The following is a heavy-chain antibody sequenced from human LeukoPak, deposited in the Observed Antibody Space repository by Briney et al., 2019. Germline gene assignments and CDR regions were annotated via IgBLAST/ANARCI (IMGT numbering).Heavy chain of an antibody. CDR1: GFTFSSYS. CDR3: ARAPAYYDFWSGYSTYYFDY. V-gene: IGHV3-48*01. Sequence: PGGSLRLSCAASGFTFSSYSMNWVRQAPGKGLEWVSYISSSSSTIYYADSVKGRFTISRDNAKNSLYLQMNSLRAEDTAVYYCARAPAYYDFWSGYSTYYFDYWGQGTLVTVSS. J-gene: IGHJ4*02. CDR2: ISSSSSTI. D-gene: IGHD3-3*01.